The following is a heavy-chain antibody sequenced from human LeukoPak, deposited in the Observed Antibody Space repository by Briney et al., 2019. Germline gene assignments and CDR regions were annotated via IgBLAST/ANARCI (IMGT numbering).Heavy chain of an antibody. Sequence: PGGSLRLSCSASGDTFSSYAMHWVRKAPGKGLEYVSAISSKGGSTYYADSVKGRFTISRDNSKNTLNLQMSSLRAEDTAVYYCVKVPSGYQWYFDLWGRGTLVTVSS. CDR2: ISSKGGST. CDR3: VKVPSGYQWYFDL. V-gene: IGHV3-64D*06. CDR1: GDTFSSYA. D-gene: IGHD6-13*01. J-gene: IGHJ2*01.